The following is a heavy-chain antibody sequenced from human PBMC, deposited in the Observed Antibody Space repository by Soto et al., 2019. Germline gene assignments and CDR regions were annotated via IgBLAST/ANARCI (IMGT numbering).Heavy chain of an antibody. CDR2: IYWDDDK. CDR3: AHRRYDIFRFAP. Sequence: QITLKESGPTLVKPTQTLTLTCTFSGFSLSTSGVGVGWIRQPPGKALEWLALIYWDDDKRYSPSLKSRLTITEDTHKNQVVLTMTNMDREDTATDYCAHRRYDIFRFAPWGQGTLVTVSS. D-gene: IGHD3-9*01. CDR1: GFSLSTSGVG. V-gene: IGHV2-5*02. J-gene: IGHJ5*02.